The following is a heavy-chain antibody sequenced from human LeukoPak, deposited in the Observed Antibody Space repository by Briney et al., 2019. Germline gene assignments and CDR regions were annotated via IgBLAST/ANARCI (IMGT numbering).Heavy chain of an antibody. CDR2: ISSSGSAI. J-gene: IGHJ4*02. CDR1: GFTFSSYE. Sequence: PGGSLRLSCAASGFTFSSYEMNWVSQAPGKGLEWVSKISSSGSAIYYADSEKGRFTISRDNAKSSLYLQMNSLRVEDTAVYYCARGGSLGYWGQGTLVTVSS. D-gene: IGHD6-19*01. V-gene: IGHV3-48*03. CDR3: ARGGSLGY.